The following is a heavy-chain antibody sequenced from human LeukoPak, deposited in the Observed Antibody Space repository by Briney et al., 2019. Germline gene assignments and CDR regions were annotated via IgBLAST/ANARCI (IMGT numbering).Heavy chain of an antibody. V-gene: IGHV3-23*01. D-gene: IGHD3-9*01. CDR3: AKVAEHVRYGYYYMDV. Sequence: GGSLRLSCAASGFTFSTFAMIWVRQPPGKGLEWVSSIFPSGGEIHYADSVRGRFTISRDNSKNTLYLQMNSLRAEDTAVYYCAKVAEHVRYGYYYMDVWGKGTTVTISS. CDR2: IFPSGGEI. CDR1: GFTFSTFA. J-gene: IGHJ6*03.